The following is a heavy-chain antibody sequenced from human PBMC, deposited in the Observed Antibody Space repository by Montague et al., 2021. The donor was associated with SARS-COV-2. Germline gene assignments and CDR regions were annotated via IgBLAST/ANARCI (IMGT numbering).Heavy chain of an antibody. Sequence: SETLSLTCAVSGASISSTNWWTWVRQPPGKGLEWIGEMYHTGTTXXNPXXXSRVTISLDESKNQFSVKMTSVTAADTAVYYCSSRSIAVAYYFDNWGQGTPVPVSS. CDR2: MYHTGTT. D-gene: IGHD6-19*01. V-gene: IGHV4-4*02. CDR1: GASISSTNW. J-gene: IGHJ4*02. CDR3: SSRSIAVAYYFDN.